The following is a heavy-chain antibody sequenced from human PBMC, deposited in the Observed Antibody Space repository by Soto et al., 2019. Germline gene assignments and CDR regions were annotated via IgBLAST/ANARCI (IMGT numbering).Heavy chain of an antibody. CDR1: GYTFTSYG. CDR3: ARDPPTIASAGREDY. Sequence: QVQLVQSGAEVKKPGASVKVSCKASGYTFTSYGISWVRQAPGQGLEWMGWISAYTGNTNYAQKLQGRVTMTTDTSTSTAYMELRILRSEDTAVYYCARDPPTIASAGREDYWGQGTLVTVSS. D-gene: IGHD6-13*01. CDR2: ISAYTGNT. J-gene: IGHJ4*02. V-gene: IGHV1-18*01.